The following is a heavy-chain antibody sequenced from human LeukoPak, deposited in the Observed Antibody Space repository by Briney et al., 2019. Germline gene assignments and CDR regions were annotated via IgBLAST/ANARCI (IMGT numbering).Heavy chain of an antibody. D-gene: IGHD6-6*01. J-gene: IGHJ6*03. Sequence: SVKVSCKASGGTFSSYAISWVRQAPGQGLEWMGGIIPIFGTANYAQKFQGRVTITTDESTSTAYMELSSLRSEDTAVYYCARFGGQKQSSIAAHRPSYYYYYYYMDVWGKGTTVTVSS. V-gene: IGHV1-69*05. CDR2: IIPIFGTA. CDR1: GGTFSSYA. CDR3: ARFGGQKQSSIAAHRPSYYYYYYYMDV.